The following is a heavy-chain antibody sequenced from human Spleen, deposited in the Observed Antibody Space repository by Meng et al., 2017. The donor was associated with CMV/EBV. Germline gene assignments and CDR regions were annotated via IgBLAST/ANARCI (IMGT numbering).Heavy chain of an antibody. D-gene: IGHD3-10*01. CDR3: ARRSGSGSSGACTDRSCFFDS. CDR1: SYW. CDR2: IYPDDSDT. Sequence: SYWIGWVRQRPGRSLEWMGGIYPDDSDTRYSPSFEDQVTISADRSTNTAYLEWRSLEASDTATYFCARRSGSGSSGACTDRSCFFDSWGQGTLVTVSS. J-gene: IGHJ4*01. V-gene: IGHV5-51*01.